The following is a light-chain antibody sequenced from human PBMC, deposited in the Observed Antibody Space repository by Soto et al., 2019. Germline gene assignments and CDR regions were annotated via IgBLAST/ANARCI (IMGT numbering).Light chain of an antibody. CDR1: SSDVGGYNY. V-gene: IGLV2-14*01. Sequence: QSALPQHASGSGSHGQSITIACTGTSSDVGGYNYVSGYQQHPVNAPKLMIYAVRNRPSGVSNRFSGSKSGNTAALTISGLQAYDESDYYCSSSTSRSTRVFVTGTKVTVL. J-gene: IGLJ1*01. CDR2: AVR. CDR3: SSSTSRSTRV.